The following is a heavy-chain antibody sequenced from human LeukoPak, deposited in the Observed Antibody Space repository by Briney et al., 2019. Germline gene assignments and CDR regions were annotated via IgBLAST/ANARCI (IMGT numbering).Heavy chain of an antibody. CDR1: GYSVSSGYY. D-gene: IGHD3-22*01. CDR2: IYHSGST. J-gene: IGHJ4*02. V-gene: IGHV4-38-2*01. Sequence: SETLSLTCAVSGYSVSSGYYWGWIRQPPGKGLEWIGSIYHSGSTYYNPSLKSRVTISVDTSKNQFSLKLSSVTAADTAAYYCARHSYYYDQLYYFDYWGQGTLVTVSS. CDR3: ARHSYYYDQLYYFDY.